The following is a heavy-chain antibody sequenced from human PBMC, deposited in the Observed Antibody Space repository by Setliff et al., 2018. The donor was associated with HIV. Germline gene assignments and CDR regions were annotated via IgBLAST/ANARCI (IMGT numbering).Heavy chain of an antibody. Sequence: SETLSLTCTVSGGSMSSFYWSWIRQSPEKGLEWIGYIYYSGTTNYNPALESRVTIAVDTSKNQFSLRLTSVTSADTAVYYCSRGGTMAEYWGPGKVVTVSS. V-gene: IGHV4-59*01. CDR2: IYYSGTT. CDR3: SRGGTMAEY. J-gene: IGHJ4*02. D-gene: IGHD1-7*01. CDR1: GGSMSSFY.